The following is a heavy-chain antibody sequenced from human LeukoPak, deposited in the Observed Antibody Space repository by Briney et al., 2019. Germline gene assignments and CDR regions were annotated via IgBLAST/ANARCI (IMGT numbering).Heavy chain of an antibody. D-gene: IGHD6-13*01. CDR2: IYSGGST. Sequence: SGGSLRLSCAASGFTFSSYWMSWVRQAPGKGLEWVSVIYSGGSTYYADSVKGRFTISRDNSKNTLYLQMNSLRAEDTAVYYCARDGEAAAGTFDYWGQGTLVTVSS. CDR1: GFTFSSYW. CDR3: ARDGEAAAGTFDY. V-gene: IGHV3-66*01. J-gene: IGHJ4*02.